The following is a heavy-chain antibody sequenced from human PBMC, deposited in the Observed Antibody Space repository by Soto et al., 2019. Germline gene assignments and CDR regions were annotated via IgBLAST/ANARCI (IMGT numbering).Heavy chain of an antibody. D-gene: IGHD6-19*01. CDR3: VRFTILVSGRVRGAFFDS. J-gene: IGHJ4*02. CDR2: IKEDGSEK. V-gene: IGHV3-7*03. Sequence: EVQLVESGGGLVQPGGSLRLSCAASGFTFSNYWMRWVRQVPGQGLAWVSNIKEDGSEKYYVDSVKGRFTISRNNAKTSVQLQINSLRDEDAAVYYGVRFTILVSGRVRGAFFDSWGQVAPVTFSA. CDR1: GFTFSNYW.